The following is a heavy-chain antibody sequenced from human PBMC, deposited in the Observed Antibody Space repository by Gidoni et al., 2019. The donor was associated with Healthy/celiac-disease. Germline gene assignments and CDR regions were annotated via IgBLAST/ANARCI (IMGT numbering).Heavy chain of an antibody. CDR2: INSDGSST. D-gene: IGHD3-3*01. CDR1: GFTFRSYR. CDR3: ARSVSYDFWSGYPYYFDY. V-gene: IGHV3-74*01. J-gene: IGHJ4*02. Sequence: EVQLVDSGGGLVQPGGSLRLSCAASGFTFRSYRMQWVRHAPGKGLVWVSRINSDGSSTSYADSVKGRFTISRDNAKNTLYLQMNSLRAEDTAVYYCARSVSYDFWSGYPYYFDYWGQGTLVTVSS.